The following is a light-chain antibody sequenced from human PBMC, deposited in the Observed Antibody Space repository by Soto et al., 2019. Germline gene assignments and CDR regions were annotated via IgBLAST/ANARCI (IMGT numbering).Light chain of an antibody. CDR3: QQYNGYPWT. CDR1: QSTSSW. Sequence: DIQMTQSPSTLSASVGDRVTITCRASQSTSSWLAWYQQKPGKAPKLLIYKASSLESGVPSRFSGSGSGTEFTLTISSLQPDDFATYYCQQYNGYPWTFGQGTKVEIK. V-gene: IGKV1-5*03. J-gene: IGKJ1*01. CDR2: KAS.